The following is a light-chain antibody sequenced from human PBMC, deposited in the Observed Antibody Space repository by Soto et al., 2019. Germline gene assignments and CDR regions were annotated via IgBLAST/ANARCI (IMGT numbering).Light chain of an antibody. CDR3: KQRDMDPNT. CDR1: QSISTY. CDR2: DSS. Sequence: DIQMTQSPSSLSASVGNRVTITCRASQSISTYLNWDQTKPGKTPNRRIYDSSRLQSGVPSRFSGSGGGTDFTLSISSVQPEDCATYFCKQRDMDPNTFGQGTRLE. V-gene: IGKV1-39*01. J-gene: IGKJ5*01.